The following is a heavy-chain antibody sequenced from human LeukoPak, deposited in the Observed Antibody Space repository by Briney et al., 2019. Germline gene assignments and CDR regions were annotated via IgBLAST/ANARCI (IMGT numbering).Heavy chain of an antibody. CDR1: GFTFSSYS. V-gene: IGHV3-21*01. D-gene: IGHD2-2*01. CDR3: ARDRCSSTSCYLQVDY. CDR2: ISSSSSYI. J-gene: IGHJ4*02. Sequence: GGSLRLSCAASGFTFSSYSMNWVRQAPGKGLEWVSSISSSSSYIYYADSVKGRFTISRDNAKNSLYLQMNSLRAEDTAVYYCARDRCSSTSCYLQVDYWGQGTLVTVSS.